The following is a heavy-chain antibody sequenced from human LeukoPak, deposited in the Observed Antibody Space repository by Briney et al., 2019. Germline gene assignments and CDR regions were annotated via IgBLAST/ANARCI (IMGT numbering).Heavy chain of an antibody. J-gene: IGHJ5*02. CDR2: IYYSGST. CDR3: AREVDAAAAYNWFDP. V-gene: IGHV4-39*07. D-gene: IGHD2-2*01. CDR1: GGSISSITDY. Sequence: SETLSLTCTVSGGSISSITDYWGWVRHSPGKGLEWIGSIYYSGSTYYKPSLKRRVTISVDTSKNQFSLKLSSVTAADTAVYYCAREVDAAAAYNWFDPWGQGTLVTVSS.